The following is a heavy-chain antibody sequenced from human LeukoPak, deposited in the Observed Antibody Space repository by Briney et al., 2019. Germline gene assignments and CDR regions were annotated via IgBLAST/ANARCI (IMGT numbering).Heavy chain of an antibody. J-gene: IGHJ5*02. Sequence: SETLSLTCAVYGGSFSGYYWSWIRQPPGKGLEWIGEINHSGSTNYNPSLKSRVTISVDTSKNQFSLKLSSVTAADTAVYYCARGVYGSGTFSRFGWFAPWGQGTLVTVSS. V-gene: IGHV4-34*01. CDR2: INHSGST. D-gene: IGHD3-10*01. CDR3: ARGVYGSGTFSRFGWFAP. CDR1: GGSFSGYY.